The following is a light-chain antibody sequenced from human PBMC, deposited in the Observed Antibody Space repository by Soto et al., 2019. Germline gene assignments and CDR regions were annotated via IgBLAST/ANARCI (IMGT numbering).Light chain of an antibody. V-gene: IGKV3-20*01. CDR1: QSVSSSY. CDR2: GAS. CDR3: QRYGASPR. J-gene: IGKJ5*01. Sequence: DIVLTQSPGTLSLSPGERATLSCRASQSVSSSYLAWYQHKPGQAPRLLINGASNRATGIPDRFSGSGSGTDFTLTINRLEPEDFAVYFCQRYGASPRFGQGTRLEIK.